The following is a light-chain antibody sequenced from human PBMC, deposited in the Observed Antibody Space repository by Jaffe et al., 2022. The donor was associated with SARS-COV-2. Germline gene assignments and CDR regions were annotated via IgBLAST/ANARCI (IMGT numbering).Light chain of an antibody. V-gene: IGLV2-14*01. CDR3: SSYTSSSIPL. J-gene: IGLJ2*01. CDR1: SSDVGGYNY. Sequence: QSALTQPASVSGSPGQSITISCTGTSSDVGGYNYVSWYQQHPGKAPKLMIYEVSNRPSGVPDRFSGSKSGNTASLTISGLQAEDEADYYCSSYTSSSIPLFGGGTKLTVL. CDR2: EVS.